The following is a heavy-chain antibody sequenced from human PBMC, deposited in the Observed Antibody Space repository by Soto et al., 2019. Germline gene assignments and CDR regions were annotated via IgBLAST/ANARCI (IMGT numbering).Heavy chain of an antibody. CDR3: ARDRLAGKFVS. Sequence: GGSLRLSCAAAGFTFHNYSMNWAPKAAGMGLEWVATISNTGGGTYYADSVKGRFTISRDNSKNTLYLQMSSLRVEDTAIYYCARDRLAGKFVSWGQGAQVTVS. CDR2: ISNTGGGT. CDR1: GFTFHNYS. D-gene: IGHD6-13*01. V-gene: IGHV3-23*01. J-gene: IGHJ4*02.